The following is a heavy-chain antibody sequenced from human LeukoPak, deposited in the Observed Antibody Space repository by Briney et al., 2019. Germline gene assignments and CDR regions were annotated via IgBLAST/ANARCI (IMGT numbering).Heavy chain of an antibody. Sequence: PGGSLRLSCAASGFSFSSYWMTWVRQAPGKGLEWVANINPDGGKKTYVDSVKGRFTISRDNAKNSLYLQTSSLRVEDTAVYYCASQPAVIDLDCWGQGTLVTVSS. CDR2: INPDGGKK. D-gene: IGHD2/OR15-2a*01. J-gene: IGHJ4*02. CDR3: ASQPAVIDLDC. CDR1: GFSFSSYW. V-gene: IGHV3-7*01.